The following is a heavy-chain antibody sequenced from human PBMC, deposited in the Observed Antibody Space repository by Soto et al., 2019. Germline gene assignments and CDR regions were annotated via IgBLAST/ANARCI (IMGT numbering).Heavy chain of an antibody. Sequence: EVQLLESGGGLVQPGGSLRLSCAASGFTFSSYAMSWVRQAPGKGLEWVSAISGSGGSTYYADSVKGRFTISRDNSKNTLYLQMNSLRAEDTAVYYCAKVAVLLWFGEFQNYFDYWGQGTLVTVSS. CDR1: GFTFSSYA. CDR2: ISGSGGST. J-gene: IGHJ4*02. CDR3: AKVAVLLWFGEFQNYFDY. D-gene: IGHD3-10*01. V-gene: IGHV3-23*01.